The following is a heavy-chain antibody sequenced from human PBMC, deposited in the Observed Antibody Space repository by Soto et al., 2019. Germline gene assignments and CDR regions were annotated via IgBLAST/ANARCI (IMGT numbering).Heavy chain of an antibody. CDR2: TLYRSNWSY. CDR3: ARGKYSGFDA. Sequence: SQTLSLTCAISGDSFSSNGFARNWIRQSPLRGLEWLGRTLYRSNWSYDYAASVKSRLTVNPDTSKNQFSLQLSSVTPEDTTVYYCARGKYSGFDAWGKGTIVTV. V-gene: IGHV6-1*01. J-gene: IGHJ3*01. CDR1: GDSFSSNGFA. D-gene: IGHD2-15*01.